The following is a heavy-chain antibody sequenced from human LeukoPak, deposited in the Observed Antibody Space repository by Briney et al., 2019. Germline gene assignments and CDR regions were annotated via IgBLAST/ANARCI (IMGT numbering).Heavy chain of an antibody. D-gene: IGHD6-19*01. CDR3: AVSSGRLN. CDR1: GFTFSTYW. J-gene: IGHJ4*02. CDR2: INSDGTGT. V-gene: IGHV3-74*01. Sequence: SGGSLRLSCAASGFTFSTYWMHWVRQAPGKGLVWVSRINSDGTGTNYADSVKGRFTISRDNAKSTLYLQMNSLRAEDTAVYYCAVSSGRLNWGQGTLVTVSS.